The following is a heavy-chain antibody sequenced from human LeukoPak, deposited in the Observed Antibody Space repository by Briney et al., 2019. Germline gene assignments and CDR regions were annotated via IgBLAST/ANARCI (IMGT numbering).Heavy chain of an antibody. Sequence: GGSLRLSCAASGFTFNIYGMNWVRQAPGKGLEWVSAISGIGVSTDYADSVKGRFTTSRDNSKNMVYLQMNTLRAEDTATYYCAKDRGPYIGIDNNWLHPWGQGTLVSVSS. J-gene: IGHJ5*02. CDR2: ISGIGVST. D-gene: IGHD1-26*01. V-gene: IGHV3-23*01. CDR1: GFTFNIYG. CDR3: AKDRGPYIGIDNNWLHP.